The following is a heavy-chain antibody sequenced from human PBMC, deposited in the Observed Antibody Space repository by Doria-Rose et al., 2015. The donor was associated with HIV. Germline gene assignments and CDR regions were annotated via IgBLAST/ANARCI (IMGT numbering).Heavy chain of an antibody. CDR3: ATDALAGGYFDS. J-gene: IGHJ4*02. Sequence: VQLVQSGAEVKRPGASVKVSCKASGYPFTDLAIHWVRQAPGQSLEWMGWITAGNGNTRYSQQFQARVTLTRDTSASTAYMDVSSLRSEDTAVYFCATDALAGGYFDSWGQGTLVTVSS. CDR1: GYPFTDLA. D-gene: IGHD1-26*01. V-gene: IGHV1-3*01. CDR2: ITAGNGNT.